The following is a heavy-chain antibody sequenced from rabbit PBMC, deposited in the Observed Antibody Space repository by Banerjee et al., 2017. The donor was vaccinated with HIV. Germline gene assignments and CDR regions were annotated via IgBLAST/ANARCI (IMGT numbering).Heavy chain of an antibody. Sequence: QSLEESGGDLVKPGASLTLTCTASGFSFSSSYYMCWVRQAPGKGLEWIACIYAGSSGSTYYASWAKGRFTISKTSSTTVTLQMTSLTAADTATYFCARSYYYGMDLWGPGTLVTVS. CDR3: ARSYYYGMDL. CDR2: IYAGSSGST. J-gene: IGHJ6*01. V-gene: IGHV1S40*01. CDR1: GFSFSSSYY.